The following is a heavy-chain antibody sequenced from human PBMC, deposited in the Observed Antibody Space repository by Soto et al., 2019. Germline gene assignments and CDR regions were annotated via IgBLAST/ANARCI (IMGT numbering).Heavy chain of an antibody. CDR3: ARGAGYCSAGSHYIDYFNY. CDR1: GYDFFNYW. CDR2: IWPGNSDT. Sequence: PGESLKISCKGSGYDFFNYWIVWVRQMPGRGLEWMGMIWPGNSDTKYSPSFQGQVTISADKSIGTAYLQWSSLKAPDSALYYCARGAGYCSAGSHYIDYFNYWGQGALVTVSS. J-gene: IGHJ4*02. V-gene: IGHV5-51*01. D-gene: IGHD2-15*01.